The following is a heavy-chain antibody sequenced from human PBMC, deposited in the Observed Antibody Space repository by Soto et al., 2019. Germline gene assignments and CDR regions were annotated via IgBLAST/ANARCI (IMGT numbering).Heavy chain of an antibody. CDR2: ISSSSSTI. CDR3: ARESWMVYPNNWFDP. V-gene: IGHV3-48*01. Sequence: GGSLRLSCAASGFTFSSYSMNWVRQAPGKVLEWVSYISSSSSTIYYADSVKGRFTISRDNAKNSLYLQMNSLRAEDTAVYYCARESWMVYPNNWFDPWGQGTLVTVSS. J-gene: IGHJ5*02. CDR1: GFTFSSYS. D-gene: IGHD2-8*01.